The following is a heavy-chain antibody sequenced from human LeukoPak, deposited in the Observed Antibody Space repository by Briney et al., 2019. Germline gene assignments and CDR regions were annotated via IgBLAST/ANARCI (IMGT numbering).Heavy chain of an antibody. D-gene: IGHD3-22*01. CDR2: TYYRSKWYN. Sequence: SQTLSLTCAISGDSVSSNSAAWNWIRQSPSRGLEWLGRTYYRSKWYNDYAVSVKSRITINPDTSKNQFSLQLNSVTPEDTAVYYCARDGPTYYYDSSGYYYFDYWGQGTLVTVSS. CDR3: ARDGPTYYYDSSGYYYFDY. V-gene: IGHV6-1*01. J-gene: IGHJ4*02. CDR1: GDSVSSNSAA.